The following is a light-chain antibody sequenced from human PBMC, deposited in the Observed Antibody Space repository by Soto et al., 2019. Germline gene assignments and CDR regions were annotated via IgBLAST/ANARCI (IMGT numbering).Light chain of an antibody. V-gene: IGKV1-5*03. CDR2: KES. Sequence: DIQMTQSPSTLSASVGDRVTITCRASQSIGTWLAWYQQKPGKAPNLLIYKESTLESGVPSRFSGSGSGTEFTLTISSLQPDDFATYYCQQYNTYSTFGQGTKVEIK. CDR1: QSIGTW. J-gene: IGKJ1*01. CDR3: QQYNTYST.